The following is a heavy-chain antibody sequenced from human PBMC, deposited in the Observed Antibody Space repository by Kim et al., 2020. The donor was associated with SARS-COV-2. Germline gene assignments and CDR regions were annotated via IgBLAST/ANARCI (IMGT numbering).Heavy chain of an antibody. V-gene: IGHV5-51*01. CDR2: IYPHDSSI. CDR3: ARRFCHGISCFDYYMDA. CDR1: GYRFNSYW. Sequence: GESLKISCQGSGYRFNSYWIAWVRQVPGKGLEWMGIIYPHDSSIRSNPSFQGHVTLSVDKSINTAYLQWSSLKASDTARYYCARRFCHGISCFDYYMDAWGKETMVTVSS. J-gene: IGHJ6*03. D-gene: IGHD3-3*02.